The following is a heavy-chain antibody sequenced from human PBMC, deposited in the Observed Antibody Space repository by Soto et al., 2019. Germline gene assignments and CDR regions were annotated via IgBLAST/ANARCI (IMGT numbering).Heavy chain of an antibody. V-gene: IGHV6-1*01. Sequence: SQTLSLTCAISGDSVSSNSAAWNWIRQSPSRGLEWLGRTYYRSKWYNDNAVSVKSRITINPDTSKNQFSLQLNSVTPEDTAVYYCAREIQLWLRTPYYYYGMDVWGQGTTVTVSS. J-gene: IGHJ6*02. CDR3: AREIQLWLRTPYYYYGMDV. CDR2: TYYRSKWYN. D-gene: IGHD5-18*01. CDR1: GDSVSSNSAA.